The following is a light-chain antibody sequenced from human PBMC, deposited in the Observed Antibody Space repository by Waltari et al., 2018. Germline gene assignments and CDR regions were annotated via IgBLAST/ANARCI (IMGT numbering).Light chain of an antibody. CDR1: QNILRY. J-gene: IGKJ1*01. V-gene: IGKV1-5*03. Sequence: DIQMTQSPSTLSASVGDRVILTCRASQNILRYLAWYQQKPGKAPTRLIYRASNLETGVPSRFSGSGSGTEFTLTISSLQPDDFATYYCQQYNDYSWTFGQGTKVEI. CDR3: QQYNDYSWT. CDR2: RAS.